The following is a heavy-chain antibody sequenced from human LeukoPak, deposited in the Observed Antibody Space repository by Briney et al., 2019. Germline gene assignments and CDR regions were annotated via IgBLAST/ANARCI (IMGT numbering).Heavy chain of an antibody. CDR3: ASVREYQLQDFDY. Sequence: GGSLRLSCAASGFTFSSYWMSWVRQAPGKGLEWVANIKQDGSEKYYVDSVKGRFTISRDNAKNSLYLQMNSLRAEDTAVYYCASVREYQLQDFDYWGQGTLVTVSS. J-gene: IGHJ4*02. D-gene: IGHD2-2*01. V-gene: IGHV3-7*01. CDR1: GFTFSSYW. CDR2: IKQDGSEK.